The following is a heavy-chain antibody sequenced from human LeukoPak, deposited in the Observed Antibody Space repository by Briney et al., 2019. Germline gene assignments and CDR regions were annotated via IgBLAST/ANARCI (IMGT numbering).Heavy chain of an antibody. J-gene: IGHJ4*02. Sequence: GGSLRLSCAASGFTFDDYAMHWVRQAPGKGLEWVSGISWNSGSIGYADSVKGRFTISRDNAKNSLYLQMNSLRAEDTALYYCAKDMVPAAMPYYFDYWGQGTLVTVSP. D-gene: IGHD2-2*01. V-gene: IGHV3-9*01. CDR2: ISWNSGSI. CDR3: AKDMVPAAMPYYFDY. CDR1: GFTFDDYA.